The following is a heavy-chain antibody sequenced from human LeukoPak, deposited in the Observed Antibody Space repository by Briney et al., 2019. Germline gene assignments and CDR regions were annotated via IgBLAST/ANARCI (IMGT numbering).Heavy chain of an antibody. CDR3: ARDARLGVVVEDYFYYMDV. D-gene: IGHD3-22*01. CDR1: AYTFTGYF. V-gene: IGHV1-2*02. CDR2: INPKTGGT. J-gene: IGHJ6*03. Sequence: ASVKVSCKASAYTFTGYFVHWVRQAPGQGLEWMGLINPKTGGTHYAQKFQGRVTLTRDTSISTAFMELSRLTSDDAAVYYCARDARLGVVVEDYFYYMDVWGKGTTVTVSS.